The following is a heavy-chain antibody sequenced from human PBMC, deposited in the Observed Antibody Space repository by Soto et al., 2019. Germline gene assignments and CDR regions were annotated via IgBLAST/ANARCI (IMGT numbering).Heavy chain of an antibody. D-gene: IGHD4-17*01. J-gene: IGHJ4*02. CDR2: ISSSSSPI. Sequence: PGGSLRLSCAASGFTFSNYGMNWVRQSPGKGLEWVSYISSSSSPIYYADSVKGRFTISRDNSKNILYLQVNGLRAEDTAVYFCAKDVDGNYDVNLCFDYWGQGSPVTVSS. CDR3: AKDVDGNYDVNLCFDY. CDR1: GFTFSNYG. V-gene: IGHV3-48*01.